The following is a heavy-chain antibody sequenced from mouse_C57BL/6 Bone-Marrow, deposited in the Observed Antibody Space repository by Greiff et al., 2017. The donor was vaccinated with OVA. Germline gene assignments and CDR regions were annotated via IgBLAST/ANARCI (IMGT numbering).Heavy chain of an antibody. CDR1: GYTFTSYW. CDR3: ARYGITTVGYAMDY. Sequence: QVQLKQPGAELVMPGASVKLSCKASGYTFTSYWMHWVKQRPGQGLEWIGEIDPSDSYTNYNQKFKGKSTLTVDKSSSTAYMQLSSLTSEDSAVYYCARYGITTVGYAMDYWGQGTSVTVSS. D-gene: IGHD1-1*01. CDR2: IDPSDSYT. J-gene: IGHJ4*01. V-gene: IGHV1-69*01.